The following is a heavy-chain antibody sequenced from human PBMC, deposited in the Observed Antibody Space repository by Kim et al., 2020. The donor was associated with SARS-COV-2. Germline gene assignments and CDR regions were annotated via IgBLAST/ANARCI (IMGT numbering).Heavy chain of an antibody. J-gene: IGHJ5*01. CDR1: KFSFSNFA. CDR3: AKDLGRLLEYWSIDS. V-gene: IGHV3-9*01. CDR2: INWNSAKI. D-gene: IGHD1-1*01. Sequence: GGSLRLSCAVSKFSFSNFAMHWVRQVPGKGLEWVSGINWNSAKIAYADSVKGRFTISRDNAKKALYLQINSLRPEDTAFYYCAKDLGRLLEYWSIDSWG.